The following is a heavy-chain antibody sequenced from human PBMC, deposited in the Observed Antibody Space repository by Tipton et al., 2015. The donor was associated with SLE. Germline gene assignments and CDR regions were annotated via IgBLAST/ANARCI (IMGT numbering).Heavy chain of an antibody. CDR3: AKEDSSSWYRGDDY. CDR1: GFTFSSYW. CDR2: INNDGSST. Sequence: SLRLSCVASGFTFSSYWMHWVRQAPGKGLMWVSRINNDGSSTNYADSVKGRFIISRDNAKDTLYLQMNSLRAEDTAVYYWAKEDSSSWYRGDDYWGQGTLVTVSS. D-gene: IGHD6-13*01. J-gene: IGHJ4*02. V-gene: IGHV3-74*01.